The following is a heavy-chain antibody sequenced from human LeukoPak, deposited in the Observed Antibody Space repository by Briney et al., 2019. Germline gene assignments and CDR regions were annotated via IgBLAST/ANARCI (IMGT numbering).Heavy chain of an antibody. Sequence: ASVKVSCKGSGYTFTTYGISWVRQAPGQGLEWMGWITTYNGKTHYAQKFQGRVTMTADTSTRTVSMELRSLRSDDTAVYYCARDAGGSGYDVLDYWGQGTLVTISS. CDR2: ITTYNGKT. V-gene: IGHV1-18*04. D-gene: IGHD3-22*01. CDR1: GYTFTTYG. J-gene: IGHJ4*02. CDR3: ARDAGGSGYDVLDY.